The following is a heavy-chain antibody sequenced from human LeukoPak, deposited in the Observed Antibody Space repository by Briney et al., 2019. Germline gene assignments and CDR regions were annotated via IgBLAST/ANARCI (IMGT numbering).Heavy chain of an antibody. J-gene: IGHJ4*02. CDR1: GFMFRTYW. D-gene: IGHD3-3*01. CDR3: TTEDYDFWSGYSDY. V-gene: IGHV3-15*01. CDR2: IKSKTDGGTT. Sequence: GGSLRLSCTASGFMFRTYWMTWVRQAPGKGLEWVGRIKSKTDGGTTDYAAPVKGRFTISRDDSKNTLYLQMNSLKTEDTAVYYCTTEDYDFWSGYSDYWGQGTLVTVSS.